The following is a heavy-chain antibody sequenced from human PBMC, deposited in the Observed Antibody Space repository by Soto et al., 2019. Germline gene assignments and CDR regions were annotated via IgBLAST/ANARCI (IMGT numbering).Heavy chain of an antibody. J-gene: IGHJ4*02. CDR2: ISGYNGDT. D-gene: IGHD5-12*01. CDR3: ARDVDGYVDLDN. CDR1: GYTFTSYG. Sequence: ASVKVSCKASGYTFTSYGISWVRQAPGQGLEWMGWISGYNGDTNYAQKLQGRVTMTTDTSTSTSYMELRSLISDDTAVYYCARDVDGYVDLDNWGQGTLVTVSS. V-gene: IGHV1-18*01.